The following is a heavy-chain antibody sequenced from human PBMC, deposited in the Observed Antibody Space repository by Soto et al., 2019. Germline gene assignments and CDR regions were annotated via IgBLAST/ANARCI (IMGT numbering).Heavy chain of an antibody. D-gene: IGHD1-1*01. J-gene: IGHJ6*02. CDR2: IYYSGST. CDR1: GGSISSGGYY. V-gene: IGHV4-31*03. CDR3: AREGTRTYYYGMDV. Sequence: LSLTCTVSGGSISSGGYYWSWIRQHPGKGLEWIGYIYYSGSTYYNPSLKSRVTISVDTSKNQFSLKLSSVTAADTAVYYCAREGTRTYYYGMDVWGQGTTVTVSS.